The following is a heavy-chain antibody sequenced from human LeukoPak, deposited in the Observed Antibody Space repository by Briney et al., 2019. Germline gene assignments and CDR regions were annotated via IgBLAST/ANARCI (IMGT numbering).Heavy chain of an antibody. Sequence: GGSLRHSCAASWSTFSSYAMSWVRPAPRKGLPWVSVIYSGGSTYYPDSVPGRFTISVDNSKDTLYLQMNSLRADDTAAYYCAGEFAGGDCDGFYYYGMDVWGQGTTVTVSS. J-gene: IGHJ6*02. CDR1: WSTFSSYA. D-gene: IGHD2-21*02. CDR2: IYSGGST. V-gene: IGHV3-53*01. CDR3: AGEFAGGDCDGFYYYGMDV.